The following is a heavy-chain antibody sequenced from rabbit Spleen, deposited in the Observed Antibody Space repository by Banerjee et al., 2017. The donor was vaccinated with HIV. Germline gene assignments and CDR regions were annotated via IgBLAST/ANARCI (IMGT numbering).Heavy chain of an antibody. Sequence: QEHLKESGGGLVQPGGSLKLSCKASGFTLSSYYMNWVRQAPGKGLEWIACINVITGKAVYASWAKGRFTLSKTSSTTVTLQMTSLTAADTATYFCARDGAGGSYFALWGPGTLVTVS. CDR1: GFTLSSYY. CDR3: ARDGAGGSYFAL. J-gene: IGHJ4*01. D-gene: IGHD8-1*01. V-gene: IGHV1S45*01. CDR2: INVITGKA.